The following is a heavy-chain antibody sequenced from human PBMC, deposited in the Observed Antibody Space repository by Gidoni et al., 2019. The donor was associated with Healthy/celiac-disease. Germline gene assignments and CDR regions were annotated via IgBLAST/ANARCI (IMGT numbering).Heavy chain of an antibody. Sequence: EVQLVQSGAEVKKPGESLKISCKGSGYSFTSYWIGWVRQMPGKGLEWLGIIYPGGSDTRYSPSFQGQVTISADKSISTAYLQWSSLKASDTAMYYCARGERGYCSSTSCYQGWTWFDPWGQGTLVTVSS. V-gene: IGHV5-51*01. CDR3: ARGERGYCSSTSCYQGWTWFDP. CDR2: IYPGGSDT. J-gene: IGHJ5*02. D-gene: IGHD2-2*03. CDR1: GYSFTSYW.